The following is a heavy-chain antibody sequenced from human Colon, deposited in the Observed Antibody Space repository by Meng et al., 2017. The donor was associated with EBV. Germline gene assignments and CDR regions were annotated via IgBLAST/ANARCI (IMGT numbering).Heavy chain of an antibody. CDR2: IYHGGSP. CDR3: ARVMRYQLLRFFDY. CDR1: GDSVRSVTW. Sequence: VPLQASGPDLVNPLGTLSLPCAVSGDSVRSVTWWTWVRQPPGKGLEWIGEIYHGGSPNYNPSLESRVTISVDKSKNQFSLDLTSVTAADTAVYFCARVMRYQLLRFFDYWGQGILVTVSS. J-gene: IGHJ4*02. V-gene: IGHV4-4*02. D-gene: IGHD2-2*01.